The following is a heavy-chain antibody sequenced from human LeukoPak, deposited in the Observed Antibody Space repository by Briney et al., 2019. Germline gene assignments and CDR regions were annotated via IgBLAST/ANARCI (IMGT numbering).Heavy chain of an antibody. J-gene: IGHJ4*02. CDR3: AGDRDYYDSSGSPLDY. D-gene: IGHD3-22*01. CDR2: ISSSSSTI. V-gene: IGHV3-48*04. CDR1: GFTFSSYS. Sequence: GGSLRLSCAASGFTFSSYSMNWVRQAPGKGLEWVSYISSSSSTIYYADSVKGRFTISRDNAKNSLYLQMNSLRAEDTAVYYCAGDRDYYDSSGSPLDYWGQGTLVTVSS.